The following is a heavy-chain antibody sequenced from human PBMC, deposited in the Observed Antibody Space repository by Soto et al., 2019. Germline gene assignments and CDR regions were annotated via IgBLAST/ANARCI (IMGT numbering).Heavy chain of an antibody. Sequence: GGSLRLSCAASGFTFSNYAMSWVRQAPGKGLEWVSSISVSGDSAYYADSVKGRFTISRDNSKNTLYVQMNSLRVEDSAVYYCAKTQFGVLYYYMDVWGKGTTVTVSS. CDR3: AKTQFGVLYYYMDV. CDR2: ISVSGDSA. J-gene: IGHJ6*03. D-gene: IGHD3-3*01. V-gene: IGHV3-23*01. CDR1: GFTFSNYA.